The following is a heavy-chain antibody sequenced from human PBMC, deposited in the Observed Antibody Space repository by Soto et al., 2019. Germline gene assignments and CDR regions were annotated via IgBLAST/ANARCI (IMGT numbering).Heavy chain of an antibody. J-gene: IGHJ3*02. V-gene: IGHV4-30-2*01. CDR3: ARGKLGVTTDAFDI. Sequence: SETLSLTCAVSGGSISSSDYSCSWIRQAPGKGLEWIGYIYHSVSTYYNPSLKRRVTISVDRSKNQLPLNLSSVNAADTAVYYCARGKLGVTTDAFDIWGQGTVVTVSS. CDR1: GGSISSSDYS. CDR2: IYHSVST. D-gene: IGHD3-10*01.